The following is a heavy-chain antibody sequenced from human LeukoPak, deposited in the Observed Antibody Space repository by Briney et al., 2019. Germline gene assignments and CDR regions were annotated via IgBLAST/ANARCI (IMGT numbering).Heavy chain of an antibody. V-gene: IGHV3-64D*09. J-gene: IGHJ6*02. CDR3: VKDRGYCTSTSCYWEGMDV. CDR2: ISTNGGST. CDR1: GFTFSSYA. D-gene: IGHD2-2*01. Sequence: GGSLRLSCSASGFTFSSYAMHWVRKAPGKGLVYVSGISTNGGSTYYADSVKGRFTISRDNSKITLYLHMSSLRAEDTAVYSCVKDRGYCTSTSCYWEGMDVWGQGTTVTVSS.